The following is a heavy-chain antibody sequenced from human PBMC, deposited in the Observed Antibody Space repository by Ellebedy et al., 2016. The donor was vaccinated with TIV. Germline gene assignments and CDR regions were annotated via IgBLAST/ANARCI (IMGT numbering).Heavy chain of an antibody. V-gene: IGHV3-7*03. J-gene: IGHJ6*02. Sequence: GGSLRLSCAASGFTFTSYWMSWVRQAPGEGLEWVSNINQDGSRIYYVDSVKGRFTISSDNAKNSVYLRMDTLRVEDTAVYHCVRDGAYGDYSPGYYGMDVWGQGTTVTVSS. CDR3: VRDGAYGDYSPGYYGMDV. CDR2: INQDGSRI. D-gene: IGHD3-22*01. CDR1: GFTFTSYW.